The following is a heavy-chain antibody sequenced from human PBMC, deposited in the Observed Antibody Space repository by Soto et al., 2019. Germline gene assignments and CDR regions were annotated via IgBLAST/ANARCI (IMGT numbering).Heavy chain of an antibody. CDR3: ARGSAERATLLDYFDY. D-gene: IGHD1-26*01. Sequence: QVQLVQSGAEVKKHGSSVKVSCKASGGTFSSYAISWVRQAPGQGLEWMGGIIPIFGTANYAQKFQGRVTITADESTSTAYMELSSLRSEDTAVYYCARGSAERATLLDYFDYWGQGTLVTVSS. CDR1: GGTFSSYA. J-gene: IGHJ4*02. CDR2: IIPIFGTA. V-gene: IGHV1-69*01.